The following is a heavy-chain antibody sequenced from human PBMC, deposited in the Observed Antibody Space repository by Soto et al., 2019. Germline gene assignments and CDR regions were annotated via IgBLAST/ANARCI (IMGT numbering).Heavy chain of an antibody. J-gene: IGHJ4*02. CDR1: GFTYSAYG. D-gene: IGHD3-3*01. CDR2: VWFDGSHQ. CDR3: VREDGLRIFNS. V-gene: IGHV3-33*01. Sequence: QVQLVESGGGVVQPGRSLRLSCAASGFTYSAYGMHWVRQPPGKGLEWVAVVWFDGSHQYYGDSVKGRFTISRDNSLDTFHLQKNRLRADDTALDYGVREDGLRIFNSWGQGSLGTVSP.